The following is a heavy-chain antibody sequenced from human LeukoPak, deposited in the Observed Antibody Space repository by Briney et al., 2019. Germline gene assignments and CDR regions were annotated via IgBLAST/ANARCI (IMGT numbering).Heavy chain of an antibody. D-gene: IGHD2-8*01. CDR1: GGSISSGGYY. CDR3: ARDCTNGVCLADY. V-gene: IGHV4-31*03. J-gene: IGHJ4*02. CDR2: IYYSGST. Sequence: SQTLSLTCTVSGGSISSGGYYWSWIRQHPGKGLEWIGYIYYSGSTYYNPSLKSRVTISVDTSKNQFSLKLSSVTAADTAVYYCARDCTNGVCLADYWGQGTLVTVSS.